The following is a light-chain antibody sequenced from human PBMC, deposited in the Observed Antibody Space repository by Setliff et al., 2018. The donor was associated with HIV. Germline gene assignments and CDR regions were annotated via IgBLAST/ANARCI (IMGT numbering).Light chain of an antibody. CDR2: DVS. CDR3: GSYASTIWV. CDR1: SSDVGGYNY. J-gene: IGLJ3*02. Sequence: QSALTQPASVSGSPGQSITISCTGTSSDVGGYNYVSWYQQHPGKAPKVVIYDVSSRPSGVSNRFSGSKSGNTASLTISGLQPEDEATYYCGSYASTIWVFGGGTKGTVL. V-gene: IGLV2-14*03.